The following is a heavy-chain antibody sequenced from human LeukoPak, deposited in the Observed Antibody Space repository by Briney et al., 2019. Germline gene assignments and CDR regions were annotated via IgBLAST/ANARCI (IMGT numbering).Heavy chain of an antibody. V-gene: IGHV4-61*01. CDR3: ARGYYDFWSGYPTEGYFDY. CDR2: IYYSGST. CDR1: GGSISSSSYY. J-gene: IGHJ4*02. D-gene: IGHD3-3*01. Sequence: SETLSLTCTVSGGSISSSSYYWSWIRQPPGKGLEWIGYIYYSGSTNYNPSLKSRVTISVDTSKNQFSLKLSSVTAADTAVYYCARGYYDFWSGYPTEGYFDYWGQGTLVTVSS.